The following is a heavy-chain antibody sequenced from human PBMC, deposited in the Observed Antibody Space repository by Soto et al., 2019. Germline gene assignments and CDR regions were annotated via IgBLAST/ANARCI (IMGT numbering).Heavy chain of an antibody. J-gene: IGHJ6*03. D-gene: IGHD3-3*01. V-gene: IGHV4-59*08. CDR2: IYYSGST. CDR3: ASGVYDFWSGSYYYYYMDV. CDR1: GGSISSYY. Sequence: ETLSLTCTVSGGSISSYYWSWIRQPPGKGLELNGNIYYSGSTNYNPSLKSRVTISVDTSKNQFSLKLSSVTAADTAVYYCASGVYDFWSGSYYYYYMDVWGKGTTVTVSS.